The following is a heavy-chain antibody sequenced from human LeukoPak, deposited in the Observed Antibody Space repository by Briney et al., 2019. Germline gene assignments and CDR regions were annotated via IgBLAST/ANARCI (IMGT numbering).Heavy chain of an antibody. Sequence: PGGSLRLSCAASGFTFSSYAMSWVRQPPGKGLEWIGSIYYSGSTYYNPSLKSRVTISVDTSKNQFSLKLSSVTAADTAVYYCARERLIYSFRTNYYYYYYMDVWGKGTTVTVSS. J-gene: IGHJ6*03. V-gene: IGHV4-39*07. D-gene: IGHD1-14*01. CDR3: ARERLIYSFRTNYYYYYYMDV. CDR2: IYYSGST. CDR1: GFTFSSYA.